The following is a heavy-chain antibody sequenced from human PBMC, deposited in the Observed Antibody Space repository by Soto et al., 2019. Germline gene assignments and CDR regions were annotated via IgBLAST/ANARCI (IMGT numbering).Heavy chain of an antibody. D-gene: IGHD3-10*01. J-gene: IGHJ4*02. CDR2: ISYDGSNK. CDR3: ARGPIIRNPVDY. V-gene: IGHV3-30-3*01. CDR1: GFTFSSYA. Sequence: QVQLVESGGGVVQPGRSLRLSCAASGFTFSSYAMHWVRQAPGKGLEWVAVISYDGSNKYYADSVKGRLTISRDNSKNTLYLQMNILRAEDTAVYYCARGPIIRNPVDYWGQGTLVTVSS.